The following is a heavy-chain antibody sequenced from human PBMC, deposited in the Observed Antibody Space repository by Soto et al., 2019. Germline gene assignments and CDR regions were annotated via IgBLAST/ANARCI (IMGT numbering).Heavy chain of an antibody. CDR3: ARGGSEFNAAAGPVYYYYYYGMDV. CDR2: IYPGDSDT. Sequence: RGESLKISCKGSGYSFTSYWIGWVRQMPGKGLEWMGIIYPGDSDTRYSPSFQGQVTISADKSISTAYLQWSSLKASDTAMYYCARGGSEFNAAAGPVYYYYYYGMDVWGQGTTVTVSS. V-gene: IGHV5-51*01. CDR1: GYSFTSYW. D-gene: IGHD6-13*01. J-gene: IGHJ6*02.